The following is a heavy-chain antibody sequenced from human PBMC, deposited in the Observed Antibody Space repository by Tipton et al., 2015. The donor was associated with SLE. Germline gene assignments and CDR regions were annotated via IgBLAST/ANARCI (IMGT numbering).Heavy chain of an antibody. J-gene: IGHJ3*02. V-gene: IGHV4-4*02. CDR3: ARDRPRLRFKSGAFDI. CDR1: DGSISSSNW. D-gene: IGHD4-17*01. Sequence: TLSLTCSVSDGSISSSNWWSWVRQPPGKGLEWIGEIYHSGSTNYNPSLKSRVTISVDRSKNQFSLKLSSATAADTAVYYCARDRPRLRFKSGAFDIWGQGTMVTVSS. CDR2: IYHSGST.